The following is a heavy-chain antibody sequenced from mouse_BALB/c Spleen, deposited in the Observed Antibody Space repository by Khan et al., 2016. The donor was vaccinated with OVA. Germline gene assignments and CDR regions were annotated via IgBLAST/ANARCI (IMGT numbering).Heavy chain of an antibody. CDR2: ISDGGSST. CDR1: GFTFSDYY. CDR3: SRAGYGGLAY. Sequence: EVELVESGGGLVKPGGSLKLSCAASGFTFSDYYMYWVRQTPEKRLEWVATISDGGSSTSYPDSVKGRVTISRDNAKNNLYLQMSGLKSEDTAIYYCSRAGYGGLAYWGQGTLVTVSA. V-gene: IGHV5-4*02. J-gene: IGHJ3*01. D-gene: IGHD1-1*02.